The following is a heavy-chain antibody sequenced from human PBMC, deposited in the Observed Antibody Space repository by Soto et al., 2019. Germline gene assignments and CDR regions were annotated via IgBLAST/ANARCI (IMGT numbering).Heavy chain of an antibody. J-gene: IGHJ5*02. V-gene: IGHV4-4*07. CDR3: VRDATKTTRDTFDP. CDR2: IYVSVTT. Sequence: PSETLSLTCTVSGASISGFYWSWIRKSAGKGLEWIGRIYVSVTTQYNPSLNSRVMMSVDTSKKHVSLKLSSVTAADTAGYHCVRDATKTTRDTFDPWGQGISVTVS. D-gene: IGHD4-4*01. CDR1: GASISGFY.